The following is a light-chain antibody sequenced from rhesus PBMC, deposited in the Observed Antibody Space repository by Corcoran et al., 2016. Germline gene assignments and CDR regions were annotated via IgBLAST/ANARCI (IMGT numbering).Light chain of an antibody. CDR2: EVS. CDR1: QSLLDSESGHTY. V-gene: IGKV2S20*01. CDR3: MQGIKYPLT. Sequence: DIVLTQTPLSLSVTPGELASISCRSSQSLLDSESGHTYLEWYLPKPGQSQQPLIYEVSTRASGVPARFSGRGSDTDFTLKISRVEAEDVGVYYCMQGIKYPLTFGGGTKVEIK. J-gene: IGKJ4*01.